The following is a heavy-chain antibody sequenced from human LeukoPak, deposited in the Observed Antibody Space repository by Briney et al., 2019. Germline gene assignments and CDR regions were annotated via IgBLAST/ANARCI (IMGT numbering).Heavy chain of an antibody. V-gene: IGHV3-7*01. D-gene: IGHD2-15*01. CDR2: IMQDGDAK. CDR3: ARDERVVGSGFDI. Sequence: PGGSLRLSCAASGFTFSSSRMSWVRQAPGKGLEWVADIMQDGDAKYYVESVEGRFTISRDNAKKSVHLEMNSLRGEDTAVYYCARDERVVGSGFDIWGQGTTVTVSS. CDR1: GFTFSSSR. J-gene: IGHJ3*02.